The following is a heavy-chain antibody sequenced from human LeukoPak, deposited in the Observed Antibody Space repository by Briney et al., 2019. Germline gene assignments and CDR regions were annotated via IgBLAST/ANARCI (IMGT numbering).Heavy chain of an antibody. D-gene: IGHD5-18*01. CDR2: IRYDGSNK. V-gene: IGHV3-30*02. J-gene: IGHJ4*02. CDR3: ARVGYSYGPRPFDY. CDR1: GFTFSSYG. Sequence: GGSLRLSCAASGFTFSSYGMHWVRQAPGKGLEWVAFIRYDGSNKYYADSVKGRFTISRDNSKNTLYLQMNSLRAEDTAVYYCARVGYSYGPRPFDYWGQGTLVTVSS.